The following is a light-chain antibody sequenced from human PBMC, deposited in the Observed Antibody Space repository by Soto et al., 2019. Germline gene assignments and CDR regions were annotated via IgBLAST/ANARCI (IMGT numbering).Light chain of an antibody. Sequence: DLQMTQSPSSLSASVGDRVTITCRASQSLSTYLNWYQQVPGKAPKLLIYTASNLRSGVPSRFSGSGSGTDFTLTISSLQPEDVATYYCQQSYTTPPWTFGQGTKVEIK. V-gene: IGKV1-39*01. J-gene: IGKJ1*01. CDR3: QQSYTTPPWT. CDR2: TAS. CDR1: QSLSTY.